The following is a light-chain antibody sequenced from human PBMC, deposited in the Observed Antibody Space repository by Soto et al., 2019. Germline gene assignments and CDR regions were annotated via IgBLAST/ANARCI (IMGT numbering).Light chain of an antibody. CDR2: GHS. J-gene: IGLJ2*01. CDR1: SSDVGGYNY. V-gene: IGLV2-8*01. CDR3: QSYDSSLSGYVI. Sequence: QSALTQPPSASGSPGQSVTISCTGTSSDVGGYNYVSWYQQHPGKAPKLLIYGHSSRPSGVPDRFSGSKSGTSASLAITGLQTEDEADYYCQSYDSSLSGYVIFGGGTKLTVL.